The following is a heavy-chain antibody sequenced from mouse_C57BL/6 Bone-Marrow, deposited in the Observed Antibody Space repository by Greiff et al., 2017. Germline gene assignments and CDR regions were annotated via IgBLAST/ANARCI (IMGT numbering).Heavy chain of an antibody. J-gene: IGHJ2*01. CDR2: IHPNSGST. Sequence: QVQLQQPGAELVKPGASVKLSCKASGYTFTSYWMHWVKQRPGQGLEWIGMIHPNSGSTNYNEKFKSKATLTVDKSTSTAYMQLSRLTSEDSAVYTCARRRRQLKQYYFDYWGQGTTLTVSS. V-gene: IGHV1-64*01. D-gene: IGHD3-2*02. CDR3: ARRRRQLKQYYFDY. CDR1: GYTFTSYW.